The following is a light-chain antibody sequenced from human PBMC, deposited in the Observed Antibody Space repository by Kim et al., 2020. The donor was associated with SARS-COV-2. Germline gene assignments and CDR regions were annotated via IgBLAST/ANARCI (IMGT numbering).Light chain of an antibody. V-gene: IGLV4-69*01. Sequence: EPAAQLRLTVNSGHSSCAIARHQQEPEKSPRCWTTLSSDGRHSRGHGIPDRFSRSSSGAERYLPNSSLQSEEEADYYCQTWGTGMVFGGGTQLTVL. CDR1: SGHSSCA. J-gene: IGLJ2*01. CDR3: QTWGTGMV. CDR2: LSSDGRH.